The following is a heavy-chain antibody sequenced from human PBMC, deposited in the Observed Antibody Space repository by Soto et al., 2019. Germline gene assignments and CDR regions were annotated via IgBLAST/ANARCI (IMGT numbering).Heavy chain of an antibody. J-gene: IGHJ2*01. CDR2: IYYSGNT. Sequence: QLQLQESGPGLVKPSETLSLTCTVSGGSVSSSNYYWGWVRQPPGKGLEWIGSIYYSGNTYYNPSLKSRVTIAVDTSENQFSLKLSSVTAADTAVFYGARLYWGRYFDLWGRGTLVTVSS. CDR1: GGSVSSSNYY. V-gene: IGHV4-39*01. CDR3: ARLYWGRYFDL. D-gene: IGHD7-27*01.